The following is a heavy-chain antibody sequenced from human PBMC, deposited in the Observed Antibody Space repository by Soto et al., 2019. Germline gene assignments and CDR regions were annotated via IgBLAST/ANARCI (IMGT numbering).Heavy chain of an antibody. CDR2: IYYRGST. V-gene: IGHV4-31*03. CDR3: ARGLHAVDY. CDR1: GGSISSGGYY. J-gene: IGHJ4*02. D-gene: IGHD5-18*01. Sequence: QVQLRESGPGLVKPSQTLSLTCTVSGGSISSGGYYWSWIRQHPGKGLEWIGYIYYRGSTYYNPSLKSRVTISVDTSQNHFSLRLISVTAADTALYYCARGLHAVDYWGQGPLVIVSS.